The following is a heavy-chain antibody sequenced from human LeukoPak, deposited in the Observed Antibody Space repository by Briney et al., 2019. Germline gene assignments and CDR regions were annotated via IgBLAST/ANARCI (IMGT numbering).Heavy chain of an antibody. V-gene: IGHV4-34*01. Sequence: PSETLSLTCAVYGGSFSGYYWSWIRQPPGKGLEWIGEINHSGSTNYNPSLKSRVTISVDTSKNQFSLKLSSVTAADTAVYYCAGRAQTTGWSFDYWGQGALVTVSS. CDR3: AGRAQTTGWSFDY. CDR2: INHSGST. J-gene: IGHJ4*02. CDR1: GGSFSGYY. D-gene: IGHD6-19*01.